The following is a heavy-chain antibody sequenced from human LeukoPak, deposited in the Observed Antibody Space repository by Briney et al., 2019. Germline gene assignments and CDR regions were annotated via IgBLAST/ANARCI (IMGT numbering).Heavy chain of an antibody. V-gene: IGHV3-74*01. Sequence: QPGGSLRLSCAASGFIISNFWMHWVRQAPGKGLVWVSRINSDGSSTTYADSVKGRFTISRDNAKNTLYLQANSLRAEDTAVYYCARGAARCSGGHCYPDWGRGTLVTVSS. CDR3: ARGAARCSGGHCYPD. CDR1: GFIISNFW. J-gene: IGHJ4*02. CDR2: INSDGSST. D-gene: IGHD2-15*01.